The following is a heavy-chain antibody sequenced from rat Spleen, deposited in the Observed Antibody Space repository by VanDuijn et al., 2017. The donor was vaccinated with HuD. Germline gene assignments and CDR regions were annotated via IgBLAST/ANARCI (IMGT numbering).Heavy chain of an antibody. CDR3: ARHLREASGVMDA. Sequence: QVQLKESGPGVVQPSQTLSLTCTVSGFSLPSYPVSWVRQPPGKILVWMGTIWAGGVTNYNSAVKSRLSISRDTSKSQVLLKMNSLQPEDTGTYYCARHLREASGVMDAWGQGASVTVSS. J-gene: IGHJ4*01. V-gene: IGHV2-72*01. D-gene: IGHD4-3*01. CDR1: GFSLPSYP. CDR2: IWAGGVT.